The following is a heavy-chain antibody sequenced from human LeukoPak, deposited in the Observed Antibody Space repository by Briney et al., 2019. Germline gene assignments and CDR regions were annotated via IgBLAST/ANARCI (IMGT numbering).Heavy chain of an antibody. CDR1: GGSISSSSYY. CDR3: ARLLRVGYCSTTTCNWFDP. D-gene: IGHD2-2*03. J-gene: IGHJ5*02. Sequence: KASETLSLTCNVSGGSISSSSYYWGWIRQPPGKGLEWIGSMYYSGSSYYNPSLKSRVTISVDTSKNQFSLKLSSVTAADTAVYYCARLLRVGYCSTTTCNWFDPWGQGTLVTVSS. CDR2: MYYSGSS. V-gene: IGHV4-39*07.